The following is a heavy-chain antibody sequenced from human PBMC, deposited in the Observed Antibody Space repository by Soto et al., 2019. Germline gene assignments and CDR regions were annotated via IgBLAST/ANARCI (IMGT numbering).Heavy chain of an antibody. J-gene: IGHJ4*02. Sequence: GASVKVSCKVSGYTLTELSMHWVRQAPGKGLEWMGGFDPEDGETIYAQKFQGRVTMTEDTSTDTAYMELSSLRSEDTAVYYCATRRAVMDLRGVDYWGQGTLVTVSS. CDR2: FDPEDGET. V-gene: IGHV1-24*01. D-gene: IGHD3-16*01. CDR1: GYTLTELS. CDR3: ATRRAVMDLRGVDY.